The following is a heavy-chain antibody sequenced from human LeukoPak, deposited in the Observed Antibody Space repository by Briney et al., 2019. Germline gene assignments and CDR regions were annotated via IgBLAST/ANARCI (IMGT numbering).Heavy chain of an antibody. Sequence: GGSLRLSCAGSGFTFRSYWMHWVRQAPGKGLEWVANIKQDGSEKYYVDSVKGRFTISRDNANDSVYLQMNSLRAEDTAVYYCARRYFDWFLGAGGSLDIWGQGTMVTVSS. J-gene: IGHJ3*02. D-gene: IGHD3-9*01. CDR1: GFTFRSYW. CDR2: IKQDGSEK. V-gene: IGHV3-7*01. CDR3: ARRYFDWFLGAGGSLDI.